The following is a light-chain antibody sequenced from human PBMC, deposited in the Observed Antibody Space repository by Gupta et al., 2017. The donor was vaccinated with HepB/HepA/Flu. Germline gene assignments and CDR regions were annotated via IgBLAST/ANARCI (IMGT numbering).Light chain of an antibody. Sequence: QSALTQPPSASGSPGQSVTISCTGTSSDVGGYNCVSWYQLHPGKAPKLMIYDVTNRPSGVPDRFSGSKSGNTASLTVSVLQAEDEADYYCSSYAGSNNFVFGTGTKVTVL. CDR2: DVT. CDR1: SSDVGGYNC. CDR3: SSYAGSNNFV. V-gene: IGLV2-8*01. J-gene: IGLJ1*01.